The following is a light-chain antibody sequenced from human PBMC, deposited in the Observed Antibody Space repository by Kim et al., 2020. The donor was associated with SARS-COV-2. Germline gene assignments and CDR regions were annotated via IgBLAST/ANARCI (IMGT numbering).Light chain of an antibody. Sequence: GQSIPRPCTGTSSYVGGYNYVSWYQHHPGKATKLMIYEVTKRPSGVPDRFSGSKSGNTASLTVSGLQAEDEADYYCGSYVGNNNFVFGTGTKVTVL. J-gene: IGLJ1*01. V-gene: IGLV2-8*01. CDR1: SSYVGGYNY. CDR3: GSYVGNNNFV. CDR2: EVT.